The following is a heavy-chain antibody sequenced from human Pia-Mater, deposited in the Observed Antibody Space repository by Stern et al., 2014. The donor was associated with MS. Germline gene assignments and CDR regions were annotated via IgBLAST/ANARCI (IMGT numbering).Heavy chain of an antibody. V-gene: IGHV4-39*02. CDR3: ARGVTAVTNYVPNWCFDL. CDR1: GGSITNRDY. CDR2: VYYSGIT. Sequence: QLQLQESGPGLVKPSETLSLTCTVSGGSITNRDYWGWIRQSPGKGLEWXGSVYYSGITYYRPSLKSRATISIDTSRNKFFLRLNSVTATDTAVYFCARGVTAVTNYVPNWCFDLWGRGTLVTVSS. D-gene: IGHD4-11*01. J-gene: IGHJ2*01.